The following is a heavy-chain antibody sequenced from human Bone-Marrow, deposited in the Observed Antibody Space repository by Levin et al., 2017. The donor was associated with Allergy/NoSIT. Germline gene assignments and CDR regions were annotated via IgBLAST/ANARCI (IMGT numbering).Heavy chain of an antibody. CDR3: ARDPFAYNFGSGSYLDY. Sequence: HAGGSLRLSCAASGFAFSNYWMHWVRQAPGKGLVWVSRINRGGTSTTHADSVKGRFTISRDNAKNTLYLQMNSLRAEDTAVYYCARDPFAYNFGSGSYLDYWGQGTLVSVSS. CDR1: GFAFSNYW. V-gene: IGHV3-74*01. J-gene: IGHJ4*02. CDR2: INRGGTST. D-gene: IGHD3-10*01.